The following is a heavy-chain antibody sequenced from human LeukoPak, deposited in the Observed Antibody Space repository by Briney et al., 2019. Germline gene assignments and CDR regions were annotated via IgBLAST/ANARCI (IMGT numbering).Heavy chain of an antibody. CDR1: GGSISSYY. V-gene: IGHV4-59*01. D-gene: IGHD1-26*01. CDR3: ARDSVVGAHYFDY. J-gene: IGHJ4*02. Sequence: SETLSLTCTVSGGSISSYYWSWIRQPPGQGLEWIGYIYYSGSTNYNPSLKSRVTISVDTSKNQFSLKLSSVTAADTAVYYCARDSVVGAHYFDYWGQGTLVTVSS. CDR2: IYYSGST.